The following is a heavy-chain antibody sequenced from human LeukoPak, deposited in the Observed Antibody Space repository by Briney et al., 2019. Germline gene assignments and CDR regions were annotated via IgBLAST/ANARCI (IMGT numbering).Heavy chain of an antibody. CDR2: ISYSGST. V-gene: IGHV4-39*01. D-gene: IGHD1-26*01. J-gene: IGHJ4*02. CDR3: ATHRSTVLGGTLRIFDY. Sequence: PSETLSLTCTVSGGSISSSSYYWGWIRQPPGEGLEWIGSISYSGSTYYNPSLKSRVTISVDTSKNPFSLKLSSVTAADTAVYYCATHRSTVLGGTLRIFDYWGQGTLVTVSS. CDR1: GGSISSSSYY.